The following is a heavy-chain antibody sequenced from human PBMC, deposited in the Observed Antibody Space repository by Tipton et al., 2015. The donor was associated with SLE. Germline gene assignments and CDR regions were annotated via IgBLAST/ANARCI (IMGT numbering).Heavy chain of an antibody. Sequence: TLSLICTVSGGSISSGSYYWSWIRQPAGKGLEWIGYIYTSGTTNYNPSLKSRVTISVDTSKNQFSLKLSSVTAADTAVYYCARTPTYSNYGYYYYYYYMDVWGKGTTVTVSS. V-gene: IGHV4-61*09. CDR1: GGSISSGSYY. J-gene: IGHJ6*03. CDR3: ARTPTYSNYGYYYYYYYMDV. CDR2: IYTSGTT. D-gene: IGHD4-11*01.